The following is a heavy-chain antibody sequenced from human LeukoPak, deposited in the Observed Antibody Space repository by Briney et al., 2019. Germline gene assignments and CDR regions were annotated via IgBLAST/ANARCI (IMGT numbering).Heavy chain of an antibody. CDR1: GFTSSSYA. Sequence: GGSLRLSCAASGFTSSSYAMSWVRQAPGKGLEWVSAISGGGDTTYYADSVKGRFTISRDNSKNTLYLQMNSLRAEDTAVYYCAKDQITMIKGFFDYWGQGTLVTVSS. V-gene: IGHV3-23*01. CDR3: AKDQITMIKGFFDY. CDR2: ISGGGDTT. J-gene: IGHJ4*02. D-gene: IGHD3-22*01.